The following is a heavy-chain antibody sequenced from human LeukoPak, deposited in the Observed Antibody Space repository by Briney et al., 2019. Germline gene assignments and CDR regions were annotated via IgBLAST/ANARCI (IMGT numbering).Heavy chain of an antibody. J-gene: IGHJ4*02. CDR1: GFTVSSNY. D-gene: IGHD1-26*01. V-gene: IGHV3-53*01. CDR3: ARSSSRVGATSVPSSPPGPNDY. CDR2: IYGCGSM. Sequence: GGSLRLSCAASGFTVSSNYMSWVRQAPGKGLEWVSVIYGCGSMYYADSVKGRFTISTDNSKNTLYLQMNSLRAEDTAVYYCARSSSRVGATSVPSSPPGPNDYWGQGTLVTDPS.